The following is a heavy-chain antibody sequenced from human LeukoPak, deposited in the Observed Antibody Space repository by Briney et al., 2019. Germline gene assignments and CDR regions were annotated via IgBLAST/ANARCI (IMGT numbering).Heavy chain of an antibody. CDR3: ARDPYDLGWYDP. CDR1: GGSISSYY. Sequence: SETLSLTCTVSGGSISSYYWSWIRQPPGKGLEWIGYIYYSGSTNYNPSLKSRVTISVDTSKNQFSLKLSSVTAADTAVYYCARDPYDLGWYDPWGQGTLVTVSS. J-gene: IGHJ5*02. V-gene: IGHV4-59*01. D-gene: IGHD3-3*01. CDR2: IYYSGST.